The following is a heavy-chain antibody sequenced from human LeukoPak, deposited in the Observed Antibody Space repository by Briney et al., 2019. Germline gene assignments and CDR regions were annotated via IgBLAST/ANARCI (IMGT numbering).Heavy chain of an antibody. CDR3: ARDAVTTNYRRGTACYPINWFDP. J-gene: IGHJ5*02. D-gene: IGHD4-11*01. V-gene: IGHV4-4*07. CDR2: IYSSGST. CDR1: GGSISNYY. Sequence: SETLSLTCTVSGGSISNYYWSWIRQPAGKGLEWIGRIYSSGSTRYNPSVKSGVTMSVDTSKNQVSLTLSSVTAADTAIYYCARDAVTTNYRRGTACYPINWFDPWGQGALVTVSS.